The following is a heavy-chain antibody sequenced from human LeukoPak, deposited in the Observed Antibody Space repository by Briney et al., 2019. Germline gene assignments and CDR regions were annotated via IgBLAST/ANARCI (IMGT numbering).Heavy chain of an antibody. CDR3: ARALFYYYYMDV. CDR2: IYYSGST. J-gene: IGHJ6*03. Sequence: PSETLSLTCTVSGGSISSGGYYWSWIRQHLGKGLEWIGYIYYSGSTYYNPSLKSRVTISVDTSKNQFSLKLSSVTAADTAVYYCARALFYYYYMDVWGKGTTVTVSS. CDR1: GGSISSGGYY. V-gene: IGHV4-31*03.